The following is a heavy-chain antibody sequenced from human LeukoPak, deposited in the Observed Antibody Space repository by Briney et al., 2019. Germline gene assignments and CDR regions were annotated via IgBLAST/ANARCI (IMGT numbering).Heavy chain of an antibody. V-gene: IGHV4-59*08. D-gene: IGHD6-13*01. J-gene: IGHJ4*02. CDR3: ARQGSSWYLNVVDY. Sequence: SETLSLTCTVSGGSISSNYWNWIRQPPGTGLKWIGYNYYSGSTNYNPSLKSRVTITVDTSKNQFSLKLSSVVAADTAVYYCARQGSSWYLNVVDYWGQGTLVTVSS. CDR1: GGSISSNY. CDR2: NYYSGST.